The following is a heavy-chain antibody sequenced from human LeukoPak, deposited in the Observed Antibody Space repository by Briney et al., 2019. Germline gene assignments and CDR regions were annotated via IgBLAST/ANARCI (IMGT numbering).Heavy chain of an antibody. V-gene: IGHV3-23*01. J-gene: IGHJ4*02. Sequence: GGSLRLSCAASGFTFSSYAMNWVRQAPGKGLEWVSAISGNGGSTYYADSVKGRFTISRDNSKNTLYLQVNSLRAEDTAVYYCASPKEGYGRYWGQGTLVTVSS. CDR3: ASPKEGYGRY. D-gene: IGHD5-18*01. CDR2: ISGNGGST. CDR1: GFTFSSYA.